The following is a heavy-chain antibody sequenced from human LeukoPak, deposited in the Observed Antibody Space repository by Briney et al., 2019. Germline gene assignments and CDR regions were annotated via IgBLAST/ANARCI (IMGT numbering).Heavy chain of an antibody. CDR2: IWYDGSNK. V-gene: IGHV3-33*01. CDR3: ARGYYGSGGLPYYFDY. Sequence: GGSLRLSCAASGFTFSSYGMHWVRQAPGKGLEWVAVIWYDGSNKYYADSVKGRFTISRDNSKNTLYLQMNSLGAEDTAVYYCARGYYGSGGLPYYFDYWGQGTLVTVSS. J-gene: IGHJ4*02. D-gene: IGHD3-10*01. CDR1: GFTFSSYG.